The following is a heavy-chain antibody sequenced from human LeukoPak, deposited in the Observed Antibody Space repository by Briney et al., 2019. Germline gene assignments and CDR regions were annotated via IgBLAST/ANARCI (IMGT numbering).Heavy chain of an antibody. Sequence: GGSLRLSCAASGFTFSSYAMHWGRQAPGKGLEWVAVISYDGSNKYYADSVKGRFTISRDNSKNTLYLQMNSLRAEDTAVYYCAKFVGYYYDSSGYYYDPAFDYWGQGTLVTVSS. V-gene: IGHV3-30-3*02. CDR1: GFTFSSYA. CDR2: ISYDGSNK. J-gene: IGHJ4*02. D-gene: IGHD3-22*01. CDR3: AKFVGYYYDSSGYYYDPAFDY.